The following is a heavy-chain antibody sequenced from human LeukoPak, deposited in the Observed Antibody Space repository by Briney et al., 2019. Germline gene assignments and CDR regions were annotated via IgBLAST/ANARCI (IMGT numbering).Heavy chain of an antibody. CDR3: ARRTYNMDGVDV. V-gene: IGHV5-51*01. Sequence: GESLTISCKGSGYSFTSYWIGWVRQMPGKGLEWLGIIYPADSDTRYSPSFQGQVTISVDKSISTAYLQWSSLRASDTAIYYCARRTYNMDGVDVWGQGTTVTVSS. J-gene: IGHJ6*02. CDR1: GYSFTSYW. D-gene: IGHD5-24*01. CDR2: IYPADSDT.